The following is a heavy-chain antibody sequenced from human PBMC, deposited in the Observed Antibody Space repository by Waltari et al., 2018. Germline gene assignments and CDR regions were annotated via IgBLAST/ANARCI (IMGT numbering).Heavy chain of an antibody. CDR3: ATYVGASIGTAAFDV. CDR1: GGSIISNRHY. Sequence: QLHLQEAGPGLVKPSETLSLTCSVSGGSIISNRHYWAWIRQPPGKGLEWTATIPYPGTTYYNPSLKSRVTISVDTSKNQFSLKLTSVTAADTAVYYCATYVGASIGTAAFDVWGQGTMVTVSS. V-gene: IGHV4-39*01. J-gene: IGHJ3*01. D-gene: IGHD3-16*01. CDR2: IPYPGTT.